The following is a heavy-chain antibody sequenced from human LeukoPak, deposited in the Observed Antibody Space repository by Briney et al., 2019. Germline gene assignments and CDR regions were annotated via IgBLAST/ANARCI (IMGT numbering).Heavy chain of an antibody. D-gene: IGHD1-26*01. J-gene: IGHJ5*02. Sequence: ASVKVSCRASGYTFTGYYMHWVRQAPGQGLEWMGWINPNSGGTNYAQKFQGRVTMTRDTSISTAYMELSRLRSDDTAVYYCARAGNAAGSGFGAQCWFDPWGQGTLVTVSS. CDR1: GYTFTGYY. CDR2: INPNSGGT. V-gene: IGHV1-2*02. CDR3: ARAGNAAGSGFGAQCWFDP.